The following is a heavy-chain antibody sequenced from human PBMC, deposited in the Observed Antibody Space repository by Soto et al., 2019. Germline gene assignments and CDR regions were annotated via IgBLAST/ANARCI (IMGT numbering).Heavy chain of an antibody. V-gene: IGHV3-11*05. Sequence: QVQLVESGGGLVKPGGSLRLSCAASGFTFSDYYMSWIRQAPGKGLEWVSYISSSGSYTNNADSVKGRFTISRDNAKNSLYLQMNSLRAEDTAVYYCAREALDVGVYSGYGYAFDIWGQGTMVTV. J-gene: IGHJ3*02. CDR3: AREALDVGVYSGYGYAFDI. CDR2: ISSSGSYT. D-gene: IGHD5-12*01. CDR1: GFTFSDYY.